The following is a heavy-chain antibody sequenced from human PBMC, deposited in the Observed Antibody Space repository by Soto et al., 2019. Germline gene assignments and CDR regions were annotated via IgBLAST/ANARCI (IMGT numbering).Heavy chain of an antibody. V-gene: IGHV3-33*01. J-gene: IGHJ5*01. CDR1: GFTFSSYG. CDR3: VRDAVVGATKGGNYWFDS. Sequence: QVQLVESGGGVVQPGRSLRLSCAASGFTFSSYGMNWVRQAPGKGLEWVAVIWYDGGNKFYADSVKGRFTISRDQSNNTVQLQMNSLRGEDTAVYYCVRDAVVGATKGGNYWFDSWGQGTVVTVSS. CDR2: IWYDGGNK. D-gene: IGHD1-26*01.